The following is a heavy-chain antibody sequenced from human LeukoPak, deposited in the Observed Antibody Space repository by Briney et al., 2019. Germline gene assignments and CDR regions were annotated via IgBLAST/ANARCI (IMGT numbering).Heavy chain of an antibody. CDR3: ARVRREGIVVVPAADPFDY. Sequence: PSETLSLTCTVSGGSISSSSYYWGWIRQPPGKGLEWIGSIYYSGSTYYNPSLKSRVTISVDTSKNQFSLKLSSVTAADTAVYYCARVRREGIVVVPAADPFDYWGQGTLVTVSS. V-gene: IGHV4-39*07. J-gene: IGHJ4*02. CDR1: GGSISSSSYY. D-gene: IGHD2-2*01. CDR2: IYYSGST.